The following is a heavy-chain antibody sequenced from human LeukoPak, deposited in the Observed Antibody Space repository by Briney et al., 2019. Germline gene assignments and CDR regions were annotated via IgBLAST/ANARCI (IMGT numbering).Heavy chain of an antibody. CDR1: GGSISSYY. Sequence: SETLSLTCTVSGGSISSYYWSWIRQPPGKGLEWIGYIYYSGSTNYNPSLKSRVTISVDTSKNQFSLKLSSVTAADTAVYYCARDCGSGCYDYRSQGTLVTVSS. J-gene: IGHJ4*02. V-gene: IGHV4-59*01. D-gene: IGHD6-19*01. CDR2: IYYSGST. CDR3: ARDCGSGCYDY.